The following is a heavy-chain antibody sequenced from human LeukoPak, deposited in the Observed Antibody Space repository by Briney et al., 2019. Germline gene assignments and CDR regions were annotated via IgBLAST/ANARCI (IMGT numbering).Heavy chain of an antibody. Sequence: PGGSLRLSCAASGFTFSSYAMHWVRQAPGKGLEYVSAISSNGGSTYYANSVKGRFTISRDNSKNTLYLQMGSLRAEDMAVYYCARDRSSIGWDYWGQGTLVTVSS. D-gene: IGHD6-19*01. CDR3: ARDRSSIGWDY. V-gene: IGHV3-64*01. CDR1: GFTFSSYA. J-gene: IGHJ4*02. CDR2: ISSNGGST.